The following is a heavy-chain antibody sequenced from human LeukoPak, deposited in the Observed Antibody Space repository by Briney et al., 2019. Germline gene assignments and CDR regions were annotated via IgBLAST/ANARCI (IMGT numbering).Heavy chain of an antibody. CDR3: ARAPGGYGSGSRGAFDI. V-gene: IGHV4-34*01. CDR1: GGSFSGYY. Sequence: SETLSLTCAVYGGSFSGYYWSWIRQPPGKGLEWIGEINHSGSTNYNPSLKSRVTISVDTSKNQFSLKLSSVTAADTAVYYCARAPGGYGSGSRGAFDIRGQGTMVTVSS. J-gene: IGHJ3*02. CDR2: INHSGST. D-gene: IGHD3-10*01.